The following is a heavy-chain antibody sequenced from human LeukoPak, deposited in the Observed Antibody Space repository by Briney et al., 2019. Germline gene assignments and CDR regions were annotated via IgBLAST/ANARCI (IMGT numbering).Heavy chain of an antibody. CDR3: AKDLSIAAAGTDY. CDR1: GFTFSSYG. Sequence: GRSLRLSCAASGFTFSSYGMHWVRQAPGKGLEWVAVIWYDGSNKYYADSVKGRFTISRDNSKNTLYLQMNSLRAEDTAVYYCAKDLSIAAAGTDYWGQGTLVTVSS. V-gene: IGHV3-33*06. J-gene: IGHJ4*02. D-gene: IGHD6-13*01. CDR2: IWYDGSNK.